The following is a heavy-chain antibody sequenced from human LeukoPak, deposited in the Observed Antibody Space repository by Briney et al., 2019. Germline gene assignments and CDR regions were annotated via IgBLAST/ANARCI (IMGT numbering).Heavy chain of an antibody. J-gene: IGHJ4*02. D-gene: IGHD6-13*01. V-gene: IGHV3-21*01. CDR1: GFTFSSYA. CDR3: ASQYTSSRIFDD. Sequence: GGSLRLSCAASGFTFSSYAMSWVRQAPGKGLEWVSAISSSSTYIYYADSVKGRFTVSRDNAKNSLYLQMNSLRAEDTAVYFCASQYTSSRIFDDWGQGTLVTVSS. CDR2: ISSSSTYI.